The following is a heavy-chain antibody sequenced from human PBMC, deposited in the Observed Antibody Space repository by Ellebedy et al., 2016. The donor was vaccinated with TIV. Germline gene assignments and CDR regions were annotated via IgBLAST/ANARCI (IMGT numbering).Heavy chain of an antibody. Sequence: PGGSLRLSCAASGITFMSSGLPCVRKAPAKALDRTADVWYDGDNKNVADAVKGRFTISRDNSQSTFFLQMNSLRAEETAVYYCVREMVAPGPDDLYYGFDVWGQGTPVTVSS. CDR1: GITFMSSG. CDR3: VREMVAPGPDDLYYGFDV. J-gene: IGHJ6*02. V-gene: IGHV3-33*01. CDR2: VWYDGDNK. D-gene: IGHD2-15*01.